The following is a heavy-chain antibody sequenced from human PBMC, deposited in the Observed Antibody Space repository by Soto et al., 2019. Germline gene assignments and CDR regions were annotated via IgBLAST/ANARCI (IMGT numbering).Heavy chain of an antibody. CDR3: ARMTLKEDDY. Sequence: SETLSLTCTVSGGSISSSSYYWGWIRQPPGKGLEWIGSIYYSGSTYYNPSLKSRVTISVDTSKNHFSLKLSSVTAADTAVYYCARMTLKEDDYWGQGTLVTVSS. CDR1: GGSISSSSYY. V-gene: IGHV4-39*02. J-gene: IGHJ4*02. CDR2: IYYSGST.